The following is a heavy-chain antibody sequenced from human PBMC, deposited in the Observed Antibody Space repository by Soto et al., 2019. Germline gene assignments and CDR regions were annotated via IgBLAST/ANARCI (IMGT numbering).Heavy chain of an antibody. V-gene: IGHV3-30*18. J-gene: IGHJ3*02. CDR2: ISDDGSNK. CDR3: AKGGGYSSGTNDAFDI. D-gene: IGHD5-18*01. CDR1: GFTFRNSG. Sequence: GGSVRLSXVASGFTFRNSGMHWVRQAPGKGLGWVAVISDDGSNKYNLRSVEGRFTNSRDNSKNTVFLQMNSLRAEDTAVYYCAKGGGYSSGTNDAFDIWGQGTMVTVSS.